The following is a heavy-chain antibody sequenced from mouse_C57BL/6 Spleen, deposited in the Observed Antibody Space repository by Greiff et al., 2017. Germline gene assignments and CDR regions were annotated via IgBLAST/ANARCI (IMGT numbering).Heavy chain of an antibody. J-gene: IGHJ3*01. CDR1: GFTFSSYG. V-gene: IGHV5-6*01. Sequence: EVKLMESGGDLVKPGGSLKLSCAASGFTFSSYGMSWVRQTPDKRLEWVATISSGGSYTYYPDSVKGRFTISREKAKNTLYLQMSSLKSEDTAMYYGARHGGCGSPWFAYWGQGTLVTVSA. CDR3: ARHGGCGSPWFAY. CDR2: ISSGGSYT. D-gene: IGHD1-1*02.